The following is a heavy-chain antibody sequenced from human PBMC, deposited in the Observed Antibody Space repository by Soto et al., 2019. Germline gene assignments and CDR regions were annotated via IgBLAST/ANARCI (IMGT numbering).Heavy chain of an antibody. Sequence: QVQLVQSGAEVKKPGASVKVSCKASGYTFTSYAMHWVRQAPGQRLEWMGWINAGNGNTKYSQKFQGRVTITRDTSASTAYMELSSLRSEDTAVYYCARADGDYGIGWDYWGQGTLVTVSS. CDR3: ARADGDYGIGWDY. V-gene: IGHV1-3*01. J-gene: IGHJ4*02. CDR2: INAGNGNT. CDR1: GYTFTSYA. D-gene: IGHD4-17*01.